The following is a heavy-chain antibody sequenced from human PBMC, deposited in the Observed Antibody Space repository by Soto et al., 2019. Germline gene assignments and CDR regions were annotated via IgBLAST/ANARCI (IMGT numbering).Heavy chain of an antibody. CDR3: AHGYYDSSGPRAFDI. V-gene: IGHV4-59*01. Sequence: QVQLQESGPGLVKPSETLSLTCTVSGGSISSYYWSWIRQPPGKGLEWIGYIYYSCSTNYNPSLNTRVTISVDTSKNQFSLKLSSVTAADTAVYYCAHGYYDSSGPRAFDIWGQGTMVTVSS. D-gene: IGHD3-22*01. CDR1: GGSISSYY. CDR2: IYYSCST. J-gene: IGHJ3*02.